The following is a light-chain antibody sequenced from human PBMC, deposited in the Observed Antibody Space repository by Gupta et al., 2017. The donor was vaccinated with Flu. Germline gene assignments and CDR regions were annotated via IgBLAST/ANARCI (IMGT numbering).Light chain of an antibody. J-gene: IGLJ1*01. CDR1: SSDVGGYNY. CDR2: DVS. CDR3: SSYTSSSTLV. Sequence: SITIYCTGTSSDVGGYNYVSWYQQHPGKAPKLLIYDVSNRPSGVSNRFSGSKSGNTASLTISGLQAEDEADYYCSSYTSSSTLVFGTGTKV. V-gene: IGLV2-14*04.